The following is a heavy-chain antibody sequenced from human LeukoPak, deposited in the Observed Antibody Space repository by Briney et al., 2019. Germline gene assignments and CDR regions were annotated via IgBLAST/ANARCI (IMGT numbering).Heavy chain of an antibody. D-gene: IGHD6-19*01. V-gene: IGHV5-51*01. CDR3: ARHRYNGGWLGTDY. CDR1: GYSFSSYW. J-gene: IGHJ4*02. CDR2: INPGDSDT. Sequence: GESLKISCKGSGYSFSSYWIGWVRQMPGKGLEWMGIINPGDSDTRYSPSLQGQVTVSADKSISTAYLQWSSLKASDTAMYYCARHRYNGGWLGTDYWGQGTLVTVSA.